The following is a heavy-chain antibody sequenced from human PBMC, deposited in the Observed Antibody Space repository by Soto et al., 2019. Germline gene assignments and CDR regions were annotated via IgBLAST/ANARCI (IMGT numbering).Heavy chain of an antibody. D-gene: IGHD2-21*02. V-gene: IGHV4-4*02. Sequence: QVQLQQSGPGLVKPSETLSLTCAVSGASINDNNWWSWVRQTPGKGLEWIGEVVHWGTTNYNPSLRSRVTISMDKPNNQIPLTLSSVTAAASALYYCARHIVVTGTRGFDYWGQGTLVTVSS. CDR2: VVHWGTT. J-gene: IGHJ4*02. CDR3: ARHIVVTGTRGFDY. CDR1: GASINDNNW.